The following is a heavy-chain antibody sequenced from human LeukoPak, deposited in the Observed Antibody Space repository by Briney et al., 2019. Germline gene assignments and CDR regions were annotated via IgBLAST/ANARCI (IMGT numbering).Heavy chain of an antibody. CDR1: GESFDGYY. CDR3: ATTGFDSSSLY. V-gene: IGHV4-34*01. CDR2: INHVGIT. J-gene: IGHJ4*02. Sequence: SETLSLTCAVYGESFDGYYWSWIRQSPGKGLEWIGHINHVGITNHNPSLKSRVTISVDTSKNQFSLKLSSVTAADTAVYYCATTGFDSSSLYWGQGTLVTVSS. D-gene: IGHD6-6*01.